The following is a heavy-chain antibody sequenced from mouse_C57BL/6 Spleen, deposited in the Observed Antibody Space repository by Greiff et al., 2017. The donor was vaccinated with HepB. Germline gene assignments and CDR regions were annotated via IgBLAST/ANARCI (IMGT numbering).Heavy chain of an antibody. V-gene: IGHV5-4*01. J-gene: IGHJ2*01. CDR2: ISDGGSYT. CDR3: ARDRTTVGLDY. Sequence: EVMLVESGGGLVKPGGSLKLSCAASGFTFSSYAMSWVRQTPEKRLEWVATISDGGSYTYYPDNVKGRFTISRDNAKNNLYLQMSHLKSEDTAMYYCARDRTTVGLDYWGQGTTLTVSS. CDR1: GFTFSSYA. D-gene: IGHD1-1*01.